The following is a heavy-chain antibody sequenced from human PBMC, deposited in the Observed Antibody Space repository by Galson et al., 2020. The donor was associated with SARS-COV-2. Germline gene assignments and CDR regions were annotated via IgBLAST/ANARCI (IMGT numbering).Heavy chain of an antibody. V-gene: IGHV4-34*01. D-gene: IGHD3-3*01. CDR2: INHSGST. J-gene: IGHJ6*03. CDR1: RGSFSGYY. Sequence: SETLSLTCAVYRGSFSGYYWSWIRQPPGKGLEWIGEINHSGSTNYNPSLKSRVTISVDTSKNQFSLKLSSVTAADTAVYYCARGSGAYYDFWSGYYNPYYYYYMDVWGKGTTVTVSS. CDR3: ARGSGAYYDFWSGYYNPYYYYYMDV.